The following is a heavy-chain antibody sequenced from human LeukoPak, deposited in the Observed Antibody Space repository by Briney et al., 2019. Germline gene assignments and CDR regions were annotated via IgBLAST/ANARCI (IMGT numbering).Heavy chain of an antibody. CDR1: GYTFISYS. D-gene: IGHD4-17*01. CDR3: ARAVQVTTGGLFDY. CDR2: IIPIFDTP. Sequence: GASVKVSCKASGYTFISYSMNWVRQAPGQGLEWMGGIIPIFDTPNFAQKFQGRVTITADKSTSTAYMELSRLRSEGTAVYYCARAVQVTTGGLFDYWGQGTLVTVSS. V-gene: IGHV1-69*06. J-gene: IGHJ4*02.